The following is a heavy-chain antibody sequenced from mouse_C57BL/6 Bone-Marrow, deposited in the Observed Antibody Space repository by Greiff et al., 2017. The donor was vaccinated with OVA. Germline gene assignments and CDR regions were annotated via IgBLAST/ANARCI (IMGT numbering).Heavy chain of an antibody. D-gene: IGHD1-1*01. V-gene: IGHV5-12*01. J-gene: IGHJ1*03. CDR1: GFTFSDYY. CDR2: ISNGGGST. Sequence: EVQRVESGGGLVQPGGSLKLSCAASGFTFSDYYMYWVRQTPEKRLEWVAYISNGGGSTYYPDTVKGRFTISRDNAKNTLYLQMSRLKSEDTAMYYCARRGFIYYYGSSYSYWYFDVWGTGTTVTVSS. CDR3: ARRGFIYYYGSSYSYWYFDV.